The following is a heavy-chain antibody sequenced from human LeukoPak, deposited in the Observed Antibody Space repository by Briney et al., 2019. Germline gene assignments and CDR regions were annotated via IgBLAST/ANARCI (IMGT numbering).Heavy chain of an antibody. CDR2: IIPIFGTA. D-gene: IGHD3-22*01. J-gene: IGHJ4*02. V-gene: IGHV1-69*06. CDR3: ARGQQSYYYDSSGYLAIDY. CDR1: GGTFSSYA. Sequence: SVKVSCKASGGTFSSYAISWVRQAPGQGLEWMGGIIPIFGTANYAQKFQGRVTITADKSTSTAYMELSSLRSEDTAVYYCARGQQSYYYDSSGYLAIDYWGQGTLVTVSS.